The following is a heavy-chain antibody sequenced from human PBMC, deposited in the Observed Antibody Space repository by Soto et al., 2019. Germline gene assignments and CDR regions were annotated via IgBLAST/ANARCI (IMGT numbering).Heavy chain of an antibody. CDR1: GFTFSSFG. Sequence: EQLAESGGGVVQSGRSLRLSCEASGFTFSSFGMHWVRQAPGKGLEWVAVISYDGSDTYFADSVKGLFTISRDNSKNTVYLQMNSLRVEDTAVYYCVKDIHFLGIWYFDLWGRGSLVSVSS. CDR3: VKDIHFLGIWYFDL. J-gene: IGHJ2*01. CDR2: ISYDGSDT. D-gene: IGHD3-16*01. V-gene: IGHV3-30*18.